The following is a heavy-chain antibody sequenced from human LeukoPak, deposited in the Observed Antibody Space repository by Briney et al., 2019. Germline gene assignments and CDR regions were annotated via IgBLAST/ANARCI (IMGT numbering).Heavy chain of an antibody. CDR1: GFTFRNYW. J-gene: IGHJ4*02. CDR3: ARDLATRQRTGLYDS. V-gene: IGHV3-7*01. D-gene: IGHD3-16*02. CDR2: IKQDGSEK. Sequence: PGGSLRLSCATSGFTFRNYWMSWVRQAPGKGLEWLANIKQDGSEKYYVDSVKGRFTISRDNAKNSLYLQMNSLRAEDTAVYYCARDLATRQRTGLYDSWGQGALVTVSS.